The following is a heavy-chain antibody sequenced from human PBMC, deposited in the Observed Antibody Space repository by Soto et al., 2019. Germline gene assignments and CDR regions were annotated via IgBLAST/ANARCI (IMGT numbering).Heavy chain of an antibody. V-gene: IGHV1-69*12. D-gene: IGHD3-3*01. J-gene: IGHJ6*02. CDR3: ARRGTIFGVVITWSSSKYGMDV. CDR2: IIPIFGTA. Sequence: QVQLVQSGAEVKKPGSSVKVSCKASGGTFSSYAISWVRQAPGQGLEWMGGIIPIFGTANYAQKFQGRVTITAEESTSTAYMELSSLRSEDTAVYYCARRGTIFGVVITWSSSKYGMDVWGQGTTVTVSS. CDR1: GGTFSSYA.